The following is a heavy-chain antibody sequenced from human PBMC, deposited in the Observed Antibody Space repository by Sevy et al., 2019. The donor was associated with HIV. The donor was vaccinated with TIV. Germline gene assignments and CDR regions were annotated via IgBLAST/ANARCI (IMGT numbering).Heavy chain of an antibody. D-gene: IGHD6-6*01. CDR1: GYTFTSYY. CDR2: INPSGGST. J-gene: IGHJ5*02. V-gene: IGHV1-46*03. CDR3: AREGSSSSKFTWFDP. Sequence: ASVKVSCKASGYTFTSYYMHWVRQAPGQGLEWMGIINPSGGSTSYAQKFRGRVTMTRDTSTSTVYMELSSLRSEDTAVYYCAREGSSSSKFTWFDPWGQGTLVTVSS.